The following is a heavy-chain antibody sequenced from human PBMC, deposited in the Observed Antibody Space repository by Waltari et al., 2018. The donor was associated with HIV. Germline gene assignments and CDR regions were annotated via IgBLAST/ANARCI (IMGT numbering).Heavy chain of an antibody. CDR3: TTDPPPYYYDTSGEGY. CDR1: GFTFGNAW. Sequence: EVQLVESGGGLVKPGGSLRLSCAASGFTFGNAWMTWVGQAPGKGLECVGRNKSETDGVTTDYAAPVKGRFTISRDDSKNTLYLQMNSLKHEDTAVYYCTTDPPPYYYDTSGEGYWGQGTLVTVSS. V-gene: IGHV3-15*01. J-gene: IGHJ4*02. D-gene: IGHD3-22*01. CDR2: NKSETDGVTT.